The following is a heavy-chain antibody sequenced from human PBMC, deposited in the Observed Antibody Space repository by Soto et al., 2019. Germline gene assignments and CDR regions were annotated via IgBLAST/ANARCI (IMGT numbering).Heavy chain of an antibody. J-gene: IGHJ6*03. D-gene: IGHD2-2*01. V-gene: IGHV5-51*01. CDR2: IYPGDSDT. CDR1: GYSFTSYW. CDR3: ARRVDCISTSCYGGDYYYYDMDV. Sequence: GESLKISCKGSGYSFTSYWIGWVRQMPGKGLEWMGIIYPGDSDTRYSPSFQGQVTISADKSISTAYLQCSSLKASDTAMYYCARRVDCISTSCYGGDYYYYDMDVWGKGTTVTVSS.